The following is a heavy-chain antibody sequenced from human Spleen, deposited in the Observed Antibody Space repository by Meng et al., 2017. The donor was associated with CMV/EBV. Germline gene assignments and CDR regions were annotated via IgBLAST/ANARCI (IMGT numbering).Heavy chain of an antibody. CDR3: ARSPPTLEWLLWDY. J-gene: IGHJ4*02. D-gene: IGHD3-3*01. CDR1: GFIFSTKN. Sequence: GGSLRLSCVASGFIFSTKNMNWVRQAPGKGLEWVSSISSSGPHMYNADSVEGRFTISRDNAKNSLYLQMNSVRVDDTAVYYCARSPPTLEWLLWDYWGQGTLVTVSS. CDR2: ISSSGPHM. V-gene: IGHV3-21*01.